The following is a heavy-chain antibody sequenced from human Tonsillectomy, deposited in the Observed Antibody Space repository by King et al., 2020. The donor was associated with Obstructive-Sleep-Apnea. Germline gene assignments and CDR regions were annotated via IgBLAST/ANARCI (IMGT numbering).Heavy chain of an antibody. Sequence: VQLVESGGGAVQPGRSLRLSCVVSGFTFSSYAMHCVRQAPVKGLEWVAVISYDGGNKYYADSVKGRFSISRDNSKDTLYLQMNNLRPEDTAVFYCAGQLELPYYYYVMDVWGQGTTVTVSS. D-gene: IGHD1-7*01. CDR2: ISYDGGNK. V-gene: IGHV3-30*04. J-gene: IGHJ6*02. CDR3: AGQLELPYYYYVMDV. CDR1: GFTFSSYA.